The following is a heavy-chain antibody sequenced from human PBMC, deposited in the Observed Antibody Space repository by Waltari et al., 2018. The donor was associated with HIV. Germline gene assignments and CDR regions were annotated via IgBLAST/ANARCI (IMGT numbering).Heavy chain of an antibody. CDR2: IYPDDSDT. J-gene: IGHJ4*02. D-gene: IGHD3-10*01. V-gene: IGHV5-51*01. Sequence: DGQLVQSGGELKKPGESLKNSCKGSGYSFSTNWIGWVRQMPGKGPDWMAIIYPDDSDTRYNPSFRGQVTISVDRSISTAHLSWRRLKTSDTGIYYCVTSAYGANSWIDYWGQGTPVTVSS. CDR3: VTSAYGANSWIDY. CDR1: GYSFSTNW.